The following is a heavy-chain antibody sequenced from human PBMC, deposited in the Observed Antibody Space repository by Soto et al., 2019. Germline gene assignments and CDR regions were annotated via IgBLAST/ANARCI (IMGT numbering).Heavy chain of an antibody. CDR3: ARRARPDFYYMAV. J-gene: IGHJ6*03. CDR1: GFTLSGYA. Sequence: EVQLVESGGGLAQPGGSLRLSCAASGFTLSGYAMDWVRQAPGKGLEYVSGISTNGVGTYYANSVQGRFTISRDNSKNTVYLQMVSLRPEDMAVYYCARRARPDFYYMAVWGKGTTVTVSS. D-gene: IGHD6-6*01. V-gene: IGHV3-64*01. CDR2: ISTNGVGT.